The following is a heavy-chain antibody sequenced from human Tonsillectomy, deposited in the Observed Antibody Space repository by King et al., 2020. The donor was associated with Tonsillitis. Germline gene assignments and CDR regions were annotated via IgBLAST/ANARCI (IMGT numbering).Heavy chain of an antibody. CDR2: ISGSGGST. J-gene: IGHJ4*02. Sequence: VQLVESGGGLVQPGGSLRLSCAASGFTFSSYAMSWVRQAPGKGLEWVSAISGSGGSTYYADSVKGRFTISRDNSKNTLCLQMNSLRAEDTAVYYCANPREYPSYYFDYWXXGTLVSVXS. CDR1: GFTFSSYA. CDR3: ANPREYPSYYFDY. V-gene: IGHV3-23*04. D-gene: IGHD2/OR15-2a*01.